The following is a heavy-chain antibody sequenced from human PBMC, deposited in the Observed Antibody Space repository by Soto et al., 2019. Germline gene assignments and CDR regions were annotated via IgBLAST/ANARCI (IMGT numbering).Heavy chain of an antibody. V-gene: IGHV3-21*01. D-gene: IGHD2-2*01. J-gene: IGHJ4*02. CDR3: AREGSWYCSSASCYLDY. CDR2: ISSTSNYI. Sequence: EVQLVESGGGLVKPGGSLRLSCAASGFTFSSYSMNWVRQAPGKGLEWVSSISSTSNYIYYADSLKGRFTISRDNAKNSLYLQMNSLRAEYTAVYYCAREGSWYCSSASCYLDYWGLGTLVTVSS. CDR1: GFTFSSYS.